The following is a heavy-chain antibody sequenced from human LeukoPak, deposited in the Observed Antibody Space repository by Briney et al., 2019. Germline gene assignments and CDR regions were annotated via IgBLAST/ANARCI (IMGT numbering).Heavy chain of an antibody. D-gene: IGHD3-22*01. CDR1: GGSISSGGYS. CDR3: ARDRGSSGYYNY. CDR2: IYHSGTT. Sequence: PSETLSLTCGVSGGSISSGGYSWSWIRQPPGKGLEWIGYIYHSGTTYYNPSLRSRVTISIDRSKNQFSLNLSSVTAADTAVYYCARDRGSSGYYNYWGQGTLVTVSS. V-gene: IGHV4-30-2*01. J-gene: IGHJ4*02.